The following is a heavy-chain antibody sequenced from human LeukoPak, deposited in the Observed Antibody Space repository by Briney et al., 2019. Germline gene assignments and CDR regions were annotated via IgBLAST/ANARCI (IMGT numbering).Heavy chain of an antibody. J-gene: IGHJ5*02. D-gene: IGHD3-10*01. CDR3: ARGHDFYGSGRQSWFDP. Sequence: SETLSLTCTVSRGSISPYYWTWIRQPPGKGLEWIGYIYYSGSTNYNPYLKSRITISVDTSKNQFSLKLSSVTAADTAVYYCARGHDFYGSGRQSWFDPWGQGILVTVSS. CDR2: IYYSGST. V-gene: IGHV4-59*01. CDR1: RGSISPYY.